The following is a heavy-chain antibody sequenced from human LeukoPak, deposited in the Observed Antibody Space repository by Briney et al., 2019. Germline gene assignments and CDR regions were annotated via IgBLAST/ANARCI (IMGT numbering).Heavy chain of an antibody. V-gene: IGHV1-2*02. J-gene: IGHJ6*02. Sequence: ASVKVSCKASGYTFTGYYMHWVRQAPGQGLEWMGWINPNSGGTNYAQKFQGRVTMTRDTSISTAYMELCRLRSDDTAVYYCARTYSNYVYYYYGMDVWGQGTTVTVSS. CDR1: GYTFTGYY. CDR2: INPNSGGT. CDR3: ARTYSNYVYYYYGMDV. D-gene: IGHD4-11*01.